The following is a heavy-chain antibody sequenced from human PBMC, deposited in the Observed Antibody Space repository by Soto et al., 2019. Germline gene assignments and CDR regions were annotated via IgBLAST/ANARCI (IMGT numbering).Heavy chain of an antibody. J-gene: IGHJ4*02. CDR1: GFAFRSYN. CDR3: ASATVVAGTFYF. Sequence: EVQLVESGGGLVKPGGSLTLSCAGSGFAFRSYNMNWVRQPPGKGLEWVASISSGSSNIYYADSVKGRFTISRDNAKDSLYLQMDSLRAEDSAVYYCASATVVAGTFYFWGLGTLLTVSS. V-gene: IGHV3-21*01. CDR2: ISSGSSNI. D-gene: IGHD2-15*01.